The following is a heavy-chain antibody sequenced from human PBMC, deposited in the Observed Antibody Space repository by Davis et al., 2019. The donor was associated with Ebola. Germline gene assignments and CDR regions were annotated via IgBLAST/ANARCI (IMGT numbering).Heavy chain of an antibody. Sequence: AASVKVSCKSSGFTFSMYAIHWLRQAPGQRLEWMGWSGNGNTNYAQNFQGRVTMTTDTSTSTAYMELRSLTSDDTALYYCARAPSQWPLEYWGQGTLVTVSS. V-gene: IGHV1-3*01. D-gene: IGHD6-19*01. CDR3: ARAPSQWPLEY. CDR1: GFTFSMYA. CDR2: SGNGNT. J-gene: IGHJ4*02.